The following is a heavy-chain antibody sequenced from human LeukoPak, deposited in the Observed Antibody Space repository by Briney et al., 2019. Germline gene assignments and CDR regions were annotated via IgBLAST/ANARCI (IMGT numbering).Heavy chain of an antibody. D-gene: IGHD6-19*01. V-gene: IGHV3-9*01. Sequence: GGSLRLSCAASGFTFDDYAMHWVRQAPGKGLEWVSGISWNSGSIGYADSVKGRFTISRDNAKNSLYLQMNSLRAEDTALYYCAKSDSPTLRGWYFDYWGQGTLVTVSS. CDR3: AKSDSPTLRGWYFDY. CDR2: ISWNSGSI. CDR1: GFTFDDYA. J-gene: IGHJ4*02.